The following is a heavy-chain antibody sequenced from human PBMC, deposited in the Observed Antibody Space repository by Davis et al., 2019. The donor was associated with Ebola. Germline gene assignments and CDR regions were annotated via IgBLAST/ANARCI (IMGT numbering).Heavy chain of an antibody. CDR3: ARVGPVIFGVVMPPLGWFDP. J-gene: IGHJ5*02. Sequence: PSETLSLTCTVSGGSISSGGYYWSWIRQHPGKGLEWIGYIYYSGSTYYNPSLKSRVTISVDTSKNQFSLKLSSVTAADTAVYYCARVGPVIFGVVMPPLGWFDPWGQGTLVTVSS. V-gene: IGHV4-31*03. CDR1: GGSISSGGYY. D-gene: IGHD3-3*01. CDR2: IYYSGST.